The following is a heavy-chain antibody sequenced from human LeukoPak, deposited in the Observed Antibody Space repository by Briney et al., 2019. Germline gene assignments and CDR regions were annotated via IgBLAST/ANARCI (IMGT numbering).Heavy chain of an antibody. V-gene: IGHV3-23*01. D-gene: IGHD3-10*01. CDR3: AKDLSYYGSGSYYKPSLDY. CDR2: ISGSGDST. J-gene: IGHJ4*02. Sequence: SGGSLRLSCAASGFTFSSYAMSWVRQAPGKGLEWVSAISGSGDSTYYPDSVKGRFTISRDNSKNTLYLQVNSLRAEDTAVYYCAKDLSYYGSGSYYKPSLDYWGQGTLVTVSS. CDR1: GFTFSSYA.